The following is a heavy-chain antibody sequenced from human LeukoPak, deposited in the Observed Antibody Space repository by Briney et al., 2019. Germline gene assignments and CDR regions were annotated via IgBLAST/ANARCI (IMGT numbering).Heavy chain of an antibody. CDR2: IKSKTDGWTT. V-gene: IGHV3-15*01. CDR1: GLNFSNAW. Sequence: PGGSLRLSCAAYGLNFSNAWMSWVRQAPGKGVEWVGRIKSKTDGWTTDYAAPVKGRFTISRDDSKNTLYLQMNSLKTEDTAVYYCTTDLLTLYSSGWYYFDYWGQGTLVTVSS. D-gene: IGHD6-19*01. CDR3: TTDLLTLYSSGWYYFDY. J-gene: IGHJ4*02.